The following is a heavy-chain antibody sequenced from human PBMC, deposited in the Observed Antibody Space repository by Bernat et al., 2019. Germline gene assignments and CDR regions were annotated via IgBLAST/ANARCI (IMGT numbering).Heavy chain of an antibody. D-gene: IGHD3-22*01. CDR1: GGSISSYY. J-gene: IGHJ4*02. CDR3: ARVYRSSGYYYHFDY. CDR2: IYYSGST. V-gene: IGHV4-59*01. Sequence: QVQLQESGPGLVKPSETLSLTCTVSGGSISSYYWSWIRQPPGKGLDWIGYIYYSGSTNYNPPLKSRVTLSVDTSKNQFSLKLSSVTAADTAVYYCARVYRSSGYYYHFDYWGQGTLVTVSS.